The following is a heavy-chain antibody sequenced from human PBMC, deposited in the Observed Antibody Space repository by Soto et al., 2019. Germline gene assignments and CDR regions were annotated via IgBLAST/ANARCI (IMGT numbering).Heavy chain of an antibody. CDR1: GFTFSSYW. CDR2: INSDGSST. J-gene: IGHJ6*03. Sequence: GGSLRLSCAASGFTFSSYWMHWVRQAPGKGLVWVSRINSDGSSTSYADSVKGRFTISRDNAKNTLYLQMSSLRAEDTAVYYCARDGSQILTGYYGYYYMDVWGKGTTVTVSS. CDR3: ARDGSQILTGYYGYYYMDV. D-gene: IGHD3-9*01. V-gene: IGHV3-74*01.